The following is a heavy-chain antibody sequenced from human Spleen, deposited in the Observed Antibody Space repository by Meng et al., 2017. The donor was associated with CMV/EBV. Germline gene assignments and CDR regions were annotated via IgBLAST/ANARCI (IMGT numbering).Heavy chain of an antibody. CDR3: AKNYYDSSGYPLDY. Sequence: SVKVSCKASGGTFSSYAISWVRQAPGQGLEWMGRIIPILDIADYAQKFQVRLTITADKSTGTAYMEMTFLKSEDTAVYFCAKNYYDSSGYPLDYWGQGTLVTVSS. D-gene: IGHD3-22*01. J-gene: IGHJ4*02. V-gene: IGHV1-69*04. CDR2: IIPILDIA. CDR1: GGTFSSYA.